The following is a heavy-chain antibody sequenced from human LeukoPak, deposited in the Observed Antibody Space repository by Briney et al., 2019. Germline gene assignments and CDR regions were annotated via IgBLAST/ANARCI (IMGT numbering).Heavy chain of an antibody. Sequence: SSVTLSCNASGATCSSNGISWVRQGPGQGLEWKGGSITSFGTANYAQKFQGRVTIAAAESTSTAYMELSSLRSEDTAVYYCASARVRDGYNYYYYDLDVWGKGATVTISS. CDR3: ASARVRDGYNYYYYDLDV. J-gene: IGHJ6*03. CDR1: GATCSSNG. V-gene: IGHV1-69*01. CDR2: SITSFGTA. D-gene: IGHD5-24*01.